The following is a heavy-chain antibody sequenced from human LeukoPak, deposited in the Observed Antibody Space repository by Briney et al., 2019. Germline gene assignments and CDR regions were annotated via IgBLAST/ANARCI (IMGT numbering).Heavy chain of an antibody. Sequence: SETLSLTCTVSGDSISSSSYYWGWIRQPPGMGLDWIGSIYKSGSTSYNPSLKSRVTISVDTSKNQFSLTLSSVTAADTAVYYCARLSKQLTTGTTFDIWGQETLVTVSS. D-gene: IGHD6-13*01. CDR2: IYKSGST. V-gene: IGHV4-39*07. CDR3: ARLSKQLTTGTTFDI. J-gene: IGHJ4*02. CDR1: GDSISSSSYY.